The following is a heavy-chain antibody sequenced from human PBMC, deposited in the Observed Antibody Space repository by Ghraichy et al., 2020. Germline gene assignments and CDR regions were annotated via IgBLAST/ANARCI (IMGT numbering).Heavy chain of an antibody. V-gene: IGHV2-26*01. J-gene: IGHJ4*02. D-gene: IGHD6-13*01. CDR1: GFSLSNGRMG. Sequence: SGPTLVKPTETLTLTCTVSGFSLSNGRMGVSWFRQPPGKALEWLAYIFSNDEKYYSTSLKNSFTIAKDTSKSQVVLTMSNMDLVDTGTYYCACIGSAAAGPRYSDYWGQGAQVTVSS. CDR3: ACIGSAAAGPRYSDY. CDR2: IFSNDEK.